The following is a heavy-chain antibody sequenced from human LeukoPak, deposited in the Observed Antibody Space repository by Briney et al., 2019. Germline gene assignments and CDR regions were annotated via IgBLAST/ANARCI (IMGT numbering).Heavy chain of an antibody. Sequence: GGSLRLSCAASGFTVSSNYMSWVRQAPGKGLEWVAVISYDGSNKYYADSVKGRFTISRDNSKNTLYLQMYSLRAEDTAVYYCARDNGYSSGWYLTDYWGQGTLVTVSS. V-gene: IGHV3-30-3*01. CDR2: ISYDGSNK. CDR1: GFTVSSNY. D-gene: IGHD6-19*01. J-gene: IGHJ4*02. CDR3: ARDNGYSSGWYLTDY.